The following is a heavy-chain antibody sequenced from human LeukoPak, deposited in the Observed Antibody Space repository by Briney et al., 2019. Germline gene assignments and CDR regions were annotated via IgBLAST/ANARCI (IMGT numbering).Heavy chain of an antibody. J-gene: IGHJ4*02. D-gene: IGHD6-13*01. Sequence: PSGTLSLTCTVSGASISSGAYYWSWIRLHPGKGLECIGYIYYSGSTYYNPSLKSRVTISVDTSKNQFSLNLRSVTAADTAVYYCARDSSTWWFDYWGQGTLVTVSS. V-gene: IGHV4-31*03. CDR2: IYYSGST. CDR1: GASISSGAYY. CDR3: ARDSSTWWFDY.